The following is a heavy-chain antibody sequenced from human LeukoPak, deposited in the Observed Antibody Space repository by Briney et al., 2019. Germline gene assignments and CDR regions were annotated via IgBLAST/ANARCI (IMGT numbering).Heavy chain of an antibody. CDR3: ARALGGYQLPHPFDY. V-gene: IGHV4-31*03. D-gene: IGHD2-2*01. CDR1: GGSISSGGYY. Sequence: PSETLFLTCTVSGGSISSGGYYWSWIRQHPGKGLEWIGYIYYSGSTYYNPSLKSRVTISVDTSKNQFSLKLSSVTAADTAVYYCARALGGYQLPHPFDYWGQGTLVTVSS. CDR2: IYYSGST. J-gene: IGHJ4*02.